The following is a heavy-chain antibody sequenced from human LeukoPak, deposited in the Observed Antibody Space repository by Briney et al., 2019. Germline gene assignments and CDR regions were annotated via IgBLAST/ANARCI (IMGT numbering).Heavy chain of an antibody. CDR1: GGSTSSYY. CDR3: ARGYDGSGYYYRNWYFDL. Sequence: SETLSLTCTVSGGSTSSYYWSWIRQPPGKGLEWIGYIYCSGSTNYNPSLKSRVTISVDTSKNQFSLKLSSVTAADTAVYYCARGYDGSGYYYRNWYFDLWGRGTLVTVSS. V-gene: IGHV4-59*01. J-gene: IGHJ2*01. CDR2: IYCSGST. D-gene: IGHD3-22*01.